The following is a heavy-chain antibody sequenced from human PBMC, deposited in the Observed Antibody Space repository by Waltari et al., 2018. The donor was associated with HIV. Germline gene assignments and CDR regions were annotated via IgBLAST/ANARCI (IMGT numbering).Heavy chain of an antibody. CDR2: INPNSGGT. CDR3: AKSPGTWSTRD. J-gene: IGHJ4*02. CDR1: GYTFPSYY. D-gene: IGHD1-1*01. Sequence: QVQPVQSGPEVQKPGASVKLSYKASGYTFPSYYIPWVRQAPGQGLEWRGWINPNSGGTNYTQKFQVRVTMTRATSITTAYMELSRLRSDDTAVYYCAKSPGTWSTRDWGQGTLVTVSS. V-gene: IGHV1-2*02.